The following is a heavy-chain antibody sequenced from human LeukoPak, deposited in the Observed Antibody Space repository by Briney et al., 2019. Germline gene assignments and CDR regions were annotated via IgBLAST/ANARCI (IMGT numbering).Heavy chain of an antibody. Sequence: ASVKVSCKASRYTFTSYAMHWVRQAPGQRLEWMGWINAGNGNTKYSQKFQGRVTITRDTSASTAYMELSSLRSEDTAVYYCAREFSSYSSGWYNIWGQGTMVTVSS. D-gene: IGHD6-19*01. V-gene: IGHV1-3*01. CDR1: RYTFTSYA. J-gene: IGHJ3*02. CDR3: AREFSSYSSGWYNI. CDR2: INAGNGNT.